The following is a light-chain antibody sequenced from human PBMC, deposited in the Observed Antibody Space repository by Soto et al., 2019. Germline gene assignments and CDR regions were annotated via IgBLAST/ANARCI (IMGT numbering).Light chain of an antibody. Sequence: EIVITQSPATLSVSPGERATLSCRASQSISSNLAWYQQKPGQAPRLLIYDASTRATGIPARFSGSGSGTEFTLTISSLQSADFAVYYCQQYNNWPRTFGLGTKV. CDR2: DAS. J-gene: IGKJ1*01. CDR1: QSISSN. CDR3: QQYNNWPRT. V-gene: IGKV3-15*01.